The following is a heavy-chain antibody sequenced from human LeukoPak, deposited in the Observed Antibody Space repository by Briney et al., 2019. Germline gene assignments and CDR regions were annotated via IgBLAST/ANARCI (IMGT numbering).Heavy chain of an antibody. D-gene: IGHD5-24*01. Sequence: GGSLRLSCAASGFTFSKFEMNWVRQAPGKGLEWVSYISISGNKIYYAESVKGRFTTSRDNVKKSLYLQMNSLSAEDAAVYYCVKDDGWVQYANWGQGTLVTVSS. V-gene: IGHV3-48*03. J-gene: IGHJ4*02. CDR1: GFTFSKFE. CDR2: ISISGNKI. CDR3: VKDDGWVQYAN.